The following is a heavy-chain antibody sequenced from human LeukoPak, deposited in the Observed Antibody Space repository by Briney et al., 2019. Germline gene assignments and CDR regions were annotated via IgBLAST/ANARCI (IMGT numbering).Heavy chain of an antibody. CDR1: GFTFSSYW. V-gene: IGHV3-9*01. CDR3: AKDYCGGDCYSGWYFDL. Sequence: PGGSLRLSCAASGFTFSSYWMSWVRQAPGKGLEWVSGISYNSDTIAYADSVKGRFTISRDNAKNSLYLQMNSLRAEDTALYYCAKDYCGGDCYSGWYFDLWGRGTLVTVSS. D-gene: IGHD2-21*02. CDR2: ISYNSDTI. J-gene: IGHJ2*01.